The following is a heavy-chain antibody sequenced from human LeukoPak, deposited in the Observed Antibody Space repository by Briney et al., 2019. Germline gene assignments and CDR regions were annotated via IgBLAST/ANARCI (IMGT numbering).Heavy chain of an antibody. D-gene: IGHD2-8*01. CDR3: ARDSCTNGVCYTDYYGIDV. Sequence: ASVKLSCKASGYTFTGYYIHWGRQAPGQALEWRGWIHPNSDGTNYAQKYHARTTMTRDTSTSTAHMELSRLRSDDTAVYYCARDSCTNGVCYTDYYGIDVWGQGTTVTVSS. J-gene: IGHJ6*02. V-gene: IGHV1-2*02. CDR1: GYTFTGYY. CDR2: IHPNSDGT.